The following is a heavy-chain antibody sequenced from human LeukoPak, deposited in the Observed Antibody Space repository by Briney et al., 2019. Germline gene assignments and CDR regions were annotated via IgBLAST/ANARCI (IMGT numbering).Heavy chain of an antibody. Sequence: SVKVSFTASGGAFTSYAISWGRQAPGQGLEWMGGGIPIFGRANYSQQFQSRVTITADDSTSTAYMELTSLRSEETAVYYCATQRGSYLWGTDFDYWGQGTLVTVSS. CDR3: ATQRGSYLWGTDFDY. D-gene: IGHD3-16*01. CDR2: GIPIFGRA. V-gene: IGHV1-69*01. CDR1: GGAFTSYA. J-gene: IGHJ4*02.